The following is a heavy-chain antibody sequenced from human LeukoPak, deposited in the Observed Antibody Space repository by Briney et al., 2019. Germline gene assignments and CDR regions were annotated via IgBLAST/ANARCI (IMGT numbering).Heavy chain of an antibody. CDR2: ISSSSSSI. Sequence: PGGSLRLSCAASGFTFSGYTMNWVRQAPGKGLEWVSSISSSSSSIYYADSVKGRFTISRDNAKNSLYLQMNSLRAEDTAVYYCARSGYNWNNVIFFDYWGQGILVTVSS. J-gene: IGHJ4*02. CDR3: ARSGYNWNNVIFFDY. CDR1: GFTFSGYT. D-gene: IGHD1/OR15-1a*01. V-gene: IGHV3-21*01.